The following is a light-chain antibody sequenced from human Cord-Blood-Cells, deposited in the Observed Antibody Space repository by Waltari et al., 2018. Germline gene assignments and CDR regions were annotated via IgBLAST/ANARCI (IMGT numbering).Light chain of an antibody. Sequence: QSALTQPASVSGSPRQSITISCTGTSSDVGGYNYVSWYQQHPGKAPKLMIYDVSKRPSGVSNRFSGSKSGNTASLTISGLQAEDEADYYCSSYTSSSWVFGGGTKLTVL. CDR1: SSDVGGYNY. V-gene: IGLV2-14*01. J-gene: IGLJ3*02. CDR3: SSYTSSSWV. CDR2: DVS.